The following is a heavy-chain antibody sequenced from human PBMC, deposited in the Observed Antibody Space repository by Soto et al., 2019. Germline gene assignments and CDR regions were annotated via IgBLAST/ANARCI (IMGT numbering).Heavy chain of an antibody. CDR3: AKRGRLHPPFDY. D-gene: IGHD3-10*01. Sequence: QVQLVESGGGVVQPGRSLRLSCAASGFTFSSYGMHWVRQAPGKGLEWVAVISYDGSNKYYADSVKGRFTISRDNSKNTLYLQMNSLRAEDTAVYYCAKRGRLHPPFDYWGQGTLVTVSS. J-gene: IGHJ4*02. V-gene: IGHV3-30*18. CDR1: GFTFSSYG. CDR2: ISYDGSNK.